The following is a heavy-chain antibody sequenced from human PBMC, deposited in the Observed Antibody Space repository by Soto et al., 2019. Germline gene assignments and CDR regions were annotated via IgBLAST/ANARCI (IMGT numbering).Heavy chain of an antibody. CDR3: ARAPKLVVAVYGWFDP. J-gene: IGHJ5*02. CDR1: GGTFSSYA. V-gene: IGHV1-69*13. Sequence: SVKVSCKASGGTFSSYAISWVRQGRGQGLEWMGGIIPIFGTANYAQKFQGRVTITADEYTSTAYMELRSLRSEDTAVYYCARAPKLVVAVYGWFDPWGQGTPVTVSS. CDR2: IIPIFGTA. D-gene: IGHD2-15*01.